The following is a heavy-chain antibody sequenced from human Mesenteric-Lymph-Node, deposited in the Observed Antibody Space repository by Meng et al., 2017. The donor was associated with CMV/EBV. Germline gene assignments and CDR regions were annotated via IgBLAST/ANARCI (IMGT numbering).Heavy chain of an antibody. Sequence: KVSCKAYGYSFTAHYMHWVRQAPGQGIEWMGWINPHSGDTKYAQKFQGRVTMTRDKSFTTAYMEVSRLGLDDTAVYYCARVTSISLDLWGQGTLVTVSS. CDR3: ARVTSISLDL. D-gene: IGHD3-3*01. CDR2: INPHSGDT. V-gene: IGHV1-2*02. J-gene: IGHJ4*02. CDR1: GYSFTAHY.